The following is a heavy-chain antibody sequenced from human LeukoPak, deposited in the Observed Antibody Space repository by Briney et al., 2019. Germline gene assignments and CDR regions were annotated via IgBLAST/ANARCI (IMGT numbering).Heavy chain of an antibody. J-gene: IGHJ4*02. CDR2: ISSSSSYI. Sequence: GGSLRLSCAASGFTFSSYSMNWVRQAPGKGLEWVSSISSSSSYIYYADSVKGRFTISRDNAKNSLYLQMNSLRAEDTAAYYCARDASITVTADYWGQGTLVTVSS. CDR3: ARDASITVTADY. D-gene: IGHD3-16*01. V-gene: IGHV3-21*01. CDR1: GFTFSSYS.